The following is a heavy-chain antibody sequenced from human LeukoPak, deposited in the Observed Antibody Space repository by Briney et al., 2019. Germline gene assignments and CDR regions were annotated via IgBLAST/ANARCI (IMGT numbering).Heavy chain of an antibody. J-gene: IGHJ4*02. D-gene: IGHD3-10*01. CDR1: GGSISSYY. V-gene: IGHV4-59*01. CDR3: ARAAHYYGSGSYSFPFDY. Sequence: SETLSLTCTVSGGSISSYYWSWIRQPPGKGLEWIGYIYYSGSTNYNPSLKSRVTISVDTSKNQFSLKLSSVTAADTAVYYCARAAHYYGSGSYSFPFDYWGQGTLVTVSS. CDR2: IYYSGST.